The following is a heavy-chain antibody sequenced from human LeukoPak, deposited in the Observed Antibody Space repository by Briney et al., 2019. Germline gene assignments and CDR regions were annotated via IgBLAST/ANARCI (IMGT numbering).Heavy chain of an antibody. J-gene: IGHJ4*02. V-gene: IGHV4-34*01. Sequence: PSETLSLTCAVYGGSFSGYYCSWIRQPPGKGLEWIGEINHSGSTNYNPSLKSLVTISVDTSKNQFSLKLSSVTAADTAVYYCARVFYSNYVSHWGQGTLVTVSS. CDR2: INHSGST. CDR1: GGSFSGYY. CDR3: ARVFYSNYVSH. D-gene: IGHD4-11*01.